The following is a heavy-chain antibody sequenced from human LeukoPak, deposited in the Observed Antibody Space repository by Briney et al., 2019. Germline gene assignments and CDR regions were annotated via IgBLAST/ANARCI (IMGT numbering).Heavy chain of an antibody. D-gene: IGHD4-17*01. CDR3: AKVRWIAVTTTFDC. CDR2: IYENGGTT. J-gene: IGHJ5*01. V-gene: IGHV3-23*01. Sequence: SGGSLRLSCVGSGFTFRSHAMSWVRQAPEKGLEFVSGIYENGGTTYYADSVKGRFTISRDNSKSTLYLQMNSLRAEDAAVYYCAKVRWIAVTTTFDCWGQGTLVTVSS. CDR1: GFTFRSHA.